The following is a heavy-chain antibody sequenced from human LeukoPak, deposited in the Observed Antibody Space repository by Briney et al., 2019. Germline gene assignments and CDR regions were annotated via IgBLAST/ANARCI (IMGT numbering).Heavy chain of an antibody. CDR3: ARGVRQNGSPFYYYYYLDV. CDR2: MNPNSGNT. D-gene: IGHD6-25*01. V-gene: IGHV1-8*01. J-gene: IGHJ6*03. CDR1: GYTFTSYD. Sequence: ASVKVSCKASGYTFTSYDINWVRQAPGQGLEWMGWMNPNSGNTGYAQKFQGRFTVTRNTSITTAYLELSSLRSEDTAVYYCARGVRQNGSPFYYYYYLDVWAKGPRSPSP.